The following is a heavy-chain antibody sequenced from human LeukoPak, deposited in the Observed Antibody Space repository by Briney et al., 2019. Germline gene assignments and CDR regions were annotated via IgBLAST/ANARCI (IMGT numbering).Heavy chain of an antibody. J-gene: IGHJ4*02. CDR3: ARGDWNYREGSRTIDY. CDR2: IIPIFGTQ. Sequence: GVSVKVSCKASGGTFNSFAISWVRQAPGQGLEWMGRIIPIFGTQNYAQKFQGRVTFTTEESTSTAHMELSSLRSKDTAVYYCARGDWNYREGSRTIDYWGQGTLVTVSS. D-gene: IGHD1-7*01. CDR1: GGTFNSFA. V-gene: IGHV1-69*05.